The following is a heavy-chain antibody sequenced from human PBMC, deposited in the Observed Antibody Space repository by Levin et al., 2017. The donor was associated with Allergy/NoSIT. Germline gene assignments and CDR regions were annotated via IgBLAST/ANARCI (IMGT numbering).Heavy chain of an antibody. Sequence: GESLKISCAASGFTFSSYAMYWVRQAPGKGLEWVSAISSSGGNTYYADSVKGRFTISRDNSRNTVYLQMNSLRVEDTAVYYCAKDRERSSWYPYYCDYWGQGTLVTVSS. CDR3: AKDRERSSWYPYYCDY. V-gene: IGHV3-23*01. J-gene: IGHJ4*02. CDR1: GFTFSSYA. CDR2: ISSSGGNT. D-gene: IGHD6-13*01.